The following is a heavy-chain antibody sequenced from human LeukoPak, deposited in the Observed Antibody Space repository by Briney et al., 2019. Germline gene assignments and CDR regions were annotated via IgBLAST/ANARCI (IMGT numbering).Heavy chain of an antibody. Sequence: PGGSLRLSCAASGFTFSSYWMSWVRQAPGKGLEWVANIKQDGSEKYYVDSVKGRFTISRDNAKNSLYPQMHSLRAEDTAVYYCARSAYFSSVLRGFWGQGTLVTVSS. CDR3: ARSAYFSSVLRGF. CDR1: GFTFSSYW. CDR2: IKQDGSEK. J-gene: IGHJ4*02. D-gene: IGHD3-9*01. V-gene: IGHV3-7*01.